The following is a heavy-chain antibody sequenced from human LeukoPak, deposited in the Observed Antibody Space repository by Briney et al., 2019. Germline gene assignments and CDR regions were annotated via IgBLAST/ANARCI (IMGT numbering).Heavy chain of an antibody. V-gene: IGHV4-30-4*08. D-gene: IGHD3-22*01. CDR3: ARGDYYDSSGYYYH. J-gene: IGHJ5*02. CDR1: GGSISSGDYY. CDR2: IYYSGST. Sequence: SETLSLTCTVSGGSISSGDYYWRWIRQPPGTGLEWIGFIYYSGSTSYNPSLKSRVTISLDTSKNYFSLKLTSVTAADTAMYYCARGDYYDSSGYYYHWGQGTLVTVSS.